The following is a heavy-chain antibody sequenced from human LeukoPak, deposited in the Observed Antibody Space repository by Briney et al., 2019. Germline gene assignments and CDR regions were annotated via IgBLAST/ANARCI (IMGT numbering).Heavy chain of an antibody. Sequence: SETLSLTCTVSGGSVSGADYYWSWIRQPPGKGLEWIVYIYYSGSIYHNPSLRSRITISVDTSKNQFSLKLNSVTAADTAVYYCAREVRSSRGLDYWGQGTLVTVSS. CDR3: AREVRSSRGLDY. D-gene: IGHD6-6*01. J-gene: IGHJ4*02. CDR1: GGSVSGADYY. CDR2: IYYSGSI. V-gene: IGHV4-61*08.